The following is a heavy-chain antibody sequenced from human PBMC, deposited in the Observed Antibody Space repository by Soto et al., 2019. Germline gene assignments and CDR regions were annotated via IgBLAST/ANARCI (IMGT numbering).Heavy chain of an antibody. CDR1: GYTFTTYG. CDR2: ISAYSGNT. D-gene: IGHD2-2*01. V-gene: IGHV1-18*01. Sequence: QVQLVQSGAEVKKPGASVKVSCKASGYTFTTYGISWVRQAPGQGLEWMGWISAYSGNTNFAQKFRGRLSMTTDTSTSTVYMDLEPLTSDDTAVYYCARHAGSSCSITSCDSSLGHIWFEPWGQGTLVTVSS. CDR3: ARHAGSSCSITSCDSSLGHIWFEP. J-gene: IGHJ5*02.